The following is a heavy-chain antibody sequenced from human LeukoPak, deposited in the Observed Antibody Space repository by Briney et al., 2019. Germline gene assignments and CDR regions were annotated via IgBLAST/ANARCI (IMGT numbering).Heavy chain of an antibody. CDR1: GFTFSSYG. D-gene: IGHD5-12*01. CDR2: IRYDGSNK. J-gene: IGHJ6*03. CDR3: AKGPEYSGYDYYYMDV. V-gene: IGHV3-30*02. Sequence: PRGSLRLSSAASGFTFSSYGMHWVRQAPGKGLEWEAFIRYDGSNKYYADSVKGRFTISRDNSKNTLYLQMNSLRAEDTVVYYCAKGPEYSGYDYYYMDVWGKGTNVTVSS.